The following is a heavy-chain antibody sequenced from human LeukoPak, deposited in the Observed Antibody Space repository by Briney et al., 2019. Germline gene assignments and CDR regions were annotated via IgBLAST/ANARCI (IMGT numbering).Heavy chain of an antibody. CDR3: ARDLPSTYYSNFTPDY. V-gene: IGHV1-46*01. J-gene: IGHJ4*02. CDR1: GYTFTSYY. CDR2: INPSGGST. D-gene: IGHD6-13*01. Sequence: GASVKVSCKASGYTFTSYYMHWVRQAPGQGLEWMGIINPSGGSTSYAQKFQGRVTMTRDTSTSTVYMELSSLRSEDTAVYYCARDLPSTYYSNFTPDYWGQGTLVTVSS.